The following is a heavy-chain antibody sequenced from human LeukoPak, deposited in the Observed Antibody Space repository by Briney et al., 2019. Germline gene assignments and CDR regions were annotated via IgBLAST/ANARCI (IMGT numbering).Heavy chain of an antibody. J-gene: IGHJ6*03. Sequence: GASVEVSCKASGYTFTSYDINWVRQATGQGLEWMGWMNPNSGNTGYAQKFQGRVTVTRNTSISTAYMELSSLRSEDTAVYYCAIRYGSGEKYYYYYYMDVWGKGTTVTVSS. CDR3: AIRYGSGEKYYYYYYMDV. CDR1: GYTFTSYD. CDR2: MNPNSGNT. V-gene: IGHV1-8*01. D-gene: IGHD3-10*01.